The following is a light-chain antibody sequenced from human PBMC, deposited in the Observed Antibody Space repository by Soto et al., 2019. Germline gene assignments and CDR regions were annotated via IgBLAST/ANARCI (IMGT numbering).Light chain of an antibody. V-gene: IGLV2-14*01. CDR1: SSDIGNYNS. CDR2: EVT. Sequence: QSALTQPASVSGSPRQSITIPCTGTSSDIGNYNSVSWYQQHPGKAPKLIIFEVTNRPSGISDRFSGSKSGNTASLTISGLQADDEAVYYCGSYTTYRPYVFGSGTKLTVL. J-gene: IGLJ1*01. CDR3: GSYTTYRPYV.